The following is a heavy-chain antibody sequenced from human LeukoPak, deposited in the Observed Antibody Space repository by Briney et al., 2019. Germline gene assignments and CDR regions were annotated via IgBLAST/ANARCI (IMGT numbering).Heavy chain of an antibody. Sequence: SVKVSCKASGGTFSSYAISWVRQAPGQGLEWMGRIIPIFGTANYAQKIQGRVTITTDESTSTAYMELSSLRSEDTAVYYCAREDIVLMVYGSYFDYWGQGTLVTVSS. V-gene: IGHV1-69*05. CDR3: AREDIVLMVYGSYFDY. CDR1: GGTFSSYA. J-gene: IGHJ4*02. CDR2: IIPIFGTA. D-gene: IGHD2-8*01.